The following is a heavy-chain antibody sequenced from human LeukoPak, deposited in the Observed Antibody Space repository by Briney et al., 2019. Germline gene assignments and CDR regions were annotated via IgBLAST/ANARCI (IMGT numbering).Heavy chain of an antibody. CDR1: GGSISNSRYY. V-gene: IGHV4-39*07. Sequence: SETLSLTCTVSGGSISNSRYYWGWIRQPPGKGLEWIGSIYHSGSTYYNPSLKSRVTISVDTSKNQFSLKLSSVTAADTAVYYCARDGTIGYCSSTSCYANWFDPWGQGTLVTVSS. D-gene: IGHD2-2*01. J-gene: IGHJ5*02. CDR3: ARDGTIGYCSSTSCYANWFDP. CDR2: IYHSGST.